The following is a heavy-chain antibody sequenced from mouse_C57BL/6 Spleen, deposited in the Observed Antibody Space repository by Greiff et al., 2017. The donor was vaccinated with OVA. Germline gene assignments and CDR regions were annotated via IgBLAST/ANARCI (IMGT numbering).Heavy chain of an antibody. Sequence: QVQLQQPGAELVKPGASVKVSCKASGYTFTSYWMHWVKQRPGQGLEWIGRIHPSDSDNNYHQKFKGKATLTVDKSSSTAYMHLSSLTSEDSAVYYCAFTWDSSGYWGQGTTLTVSS. V-gene: IGHV1-74*01. CDR2: IHPSDSDN. J-gene: IGHJ2*01. CDR1: GYTFTSYW. CDR3: AFTWDSSGY. D-gene: IGHD3-2*02.